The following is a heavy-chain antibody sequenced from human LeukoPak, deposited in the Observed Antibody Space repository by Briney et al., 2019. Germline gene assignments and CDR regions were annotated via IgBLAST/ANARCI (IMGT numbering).Heavy chain of an antibody. CDR1: GGSISSSSYY. CDR2: IYYSGST. CDR3: AKSVKFEDYTSLPFDS. J-gene: IGHJ4*02. V-gene: IGHV4-39*01. Sequence: SETLSLTCTVSGGSISSSSYYWGWIRQPPGKGLEWIGSIYYSGSTYYNPSLKSRITISVDTSKNQFSLKLSSVTAADTAVYYCAKSVKFEDYTSLPFDSWGQGTLVIVSS. D-gene: IGHD4-11*01.